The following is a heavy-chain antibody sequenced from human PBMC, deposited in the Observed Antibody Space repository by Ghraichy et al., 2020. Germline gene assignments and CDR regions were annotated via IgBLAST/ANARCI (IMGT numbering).Heavy chain of an antibody. CDR2: IYTSGST. J-gene: IGHJ4*02. V-gene: IGHV4-4*09. D-gene: IGHD6-6*01. Sequence: SETLSLTCTVSGGSISSYYWSWIRQPPGKGLEWIGYIYTSGSTNYNPSLKSRVTISVDTSKNQFSLKLSSVTAADTAVYYCARTHEYSSSWYGAGIDYWGQGTLVTVSS. CDR3: ARTHEYSSSWYGAGIDY. CDR1: GGSISSYY.